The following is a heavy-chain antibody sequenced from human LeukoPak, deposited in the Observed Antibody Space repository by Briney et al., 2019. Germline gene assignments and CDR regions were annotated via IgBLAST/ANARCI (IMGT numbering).Heavy chain of an antibody. CDR2: IWYDGSNK. CDR1: GFTFSSYG. D-gene: IGHD2-2*01. V-gene: IGHV3-33*01. CDR3: AREKGYCSSTSCPLDY. J-gene: IGHJ4*02. Sequence: GGSLRLSCAASGFTFSSYGMHWVRQAPGKGLEWVAVIWYDGSNKYHADSVKGRFTISRDNSKNTLYLQMNSLRAEDTAVYYCAREKGYCSSTSCPLDYWGQGTLVTVSS.